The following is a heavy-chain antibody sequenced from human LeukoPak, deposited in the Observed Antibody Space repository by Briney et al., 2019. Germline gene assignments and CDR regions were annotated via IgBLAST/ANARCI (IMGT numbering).Heavy chain of an antibody. CDR3: ERDRDSSGWYPLDY. V-gene: IGHV1-2*02. J-gene: IGHJ4*02. D-gene: IGHD6-19*01. CDR2: INPNSGGT. Sequence: ASVKVSCKASGYTFTGYYMHWVRQAPGQGLEWMGWINPNSGGTNYAQKFQGRVIMTRDTCISTAYMELSRLRSEDTDVYYCERDRDSSGWYPLDYWGQGTLVTVSS. CDR1: GYTFTGYY.